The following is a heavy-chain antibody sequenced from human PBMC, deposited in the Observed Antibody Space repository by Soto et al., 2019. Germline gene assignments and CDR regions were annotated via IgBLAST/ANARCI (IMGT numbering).Heavy chain of an antibody. J-gene: IGHJ1*01. Sequence: GLEWMGWISAYNGNTNYAQKLQGRVTMTTDTSTSTAYMELRSLRSDDTAVYYCASRDCSSTSCYLGDFQQWDQGTLVTAP. CDR2: ISAYNGNT. D-gene: IGHD2-2*01. V-gene: IGHV1-18*01. CDR3: ASRDCSSTSCYLGDFQQ.